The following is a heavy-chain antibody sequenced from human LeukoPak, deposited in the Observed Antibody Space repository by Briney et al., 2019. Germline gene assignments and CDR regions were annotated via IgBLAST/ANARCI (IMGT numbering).Heavy chain of an antibody. Sequence: PSATVSLPCTVSGGSISSYYWSWIRQPPGKGLEWIGSIYYSGSTYYNPSLKSRVTISVDTSKNQFSLKLSSVTAADTAVYYCARDPYYYYMDVWGKGTTVTVSS. CDR1: GGSISSYY. V-gene: IGHV4-39*07. J-gene: IGHJ6*03. CDR3: ARDPYYYYMDV. CDR2: IYYSGST.